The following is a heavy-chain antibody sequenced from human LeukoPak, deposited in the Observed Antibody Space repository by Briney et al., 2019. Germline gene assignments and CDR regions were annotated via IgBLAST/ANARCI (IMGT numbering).Heavy chain of an antibody. D-gene: IGHD3-10*01. J-gene: IGHJ4*02. CDR1: GFTFSSYG. Sequence: GGSLRLSCAASGFTFSSYGMHWVRQAPGKGLEWVAVISYDGSYKYYADSVKGRFTISRDNSKNTLYLQMNSLRAEDTAVYYCAVYYYGSGSYADWGQGTLVTVSS. CDR2: ISYDGSYK. CDR3: AVYYYGSGSYAD. V-gene: IGHV3-30*03.